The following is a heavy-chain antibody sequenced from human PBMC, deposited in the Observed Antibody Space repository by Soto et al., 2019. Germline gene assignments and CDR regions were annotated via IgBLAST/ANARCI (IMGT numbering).Heavy chain of an antibody. J-gene: IGHJ4*02. V-gene: IGHV4-61*01. Sequence: QVHLQESGPGLVKPSETLSLTCTVSGGSVSSGRYYWSWSRQPPGKGLEWIGYIYYSGRTSYNSSLKSRVTISVDTSKNQFSLKLSSVTAADTAIYYCARSGAGSGWLGGQGTLVTVSS. CDR1: GGSVSSGRYY. CDR3: ARSGAGSGWL. CDR2: IYYSGRT. D-gene: IGHD6-19*01.